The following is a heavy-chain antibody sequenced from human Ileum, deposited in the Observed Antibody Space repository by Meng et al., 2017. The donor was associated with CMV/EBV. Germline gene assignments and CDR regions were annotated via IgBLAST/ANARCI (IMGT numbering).Heavy chain of an antibody. CDR3: ARDRRHYGDSSGYGSLDY. CDR2: ISASGTTI. J-gene: IGHJ4*02. V-gene: IGHV3-11*04. Sequence: AGSLSLSCAVSGFTFRDYYMTWIRQPPGKGLEWVSYISASGTTIYHADSVKGRFTIFRDNAKHSLYLQMNSLRAEDTAVYYCARDRRHYGDSSGYGSLDYWGQGTLVTVSS. D-gene: IGHD3-22*01. CDR1: GFTFRDYY.